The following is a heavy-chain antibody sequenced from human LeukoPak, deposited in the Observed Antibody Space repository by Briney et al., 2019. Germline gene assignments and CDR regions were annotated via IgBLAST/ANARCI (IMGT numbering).Heavy chain of an antibody. V-gene: IGHV4-34*01. CDR3: ARDPFNWSTTGGDY. J-gene: IGHJ4*02. CDR1: GGSFGGYY. D-gene: IGHD3-9*01. CDR2: INHSGST. Sequence: SETLSLTCAVYGGSFGGYYWSWIRQPPGKGLEWIGEINHSGSTNYNPSLKSRVTISVDTSKNQFSLKLSSVTAADTAVYYCARDPFNWSTTGGDYWGQGTLVTVSS.